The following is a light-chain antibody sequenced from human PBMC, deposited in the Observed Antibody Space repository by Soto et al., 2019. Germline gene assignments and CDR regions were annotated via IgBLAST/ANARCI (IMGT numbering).Light chain of an antibody. V-gene: IGKV3-20*01. Sequence: EIVLTQSPGTLSLSPGERGSLSCRAGQSVTSGYLAWYQQQPNQAPRLLIYGASYRATGIPDRFSGGGSGTDFTLTISRLEPEDFAVYYCQHYSSSPPAITFGQGTRLEIK. J-gene: IGKJ5*01. CDR2: GAS. CDR3: QHYSSSPPAIT. CDR1: QSVTSGY.